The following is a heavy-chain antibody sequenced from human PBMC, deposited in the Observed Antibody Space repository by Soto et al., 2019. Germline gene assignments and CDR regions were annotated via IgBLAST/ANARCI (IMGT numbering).Heavy chain of an antibody. D-gene: IGHD2-2*01. CDR2: VSPENRNA. V-gene: IGHV1-8*01. CDR3: VGYCISTSRDY. CDR1: GYTFTEYD. J-gene: IGHJ4*02. Sequence: GASVKVSSKTSGYTFTEYDINWVRQAPGQGLEYMGWVSPENRNAGYAPQFRGRVSMTADESTSTAYMELSSLRSEDTAVYYCVGYCISTSRDYWGQGTLVTVSS.